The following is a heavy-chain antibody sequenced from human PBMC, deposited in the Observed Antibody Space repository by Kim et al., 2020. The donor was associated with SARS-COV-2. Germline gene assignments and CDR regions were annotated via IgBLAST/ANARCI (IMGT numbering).Heavy chain of an antibody. Sequence: GESLKISCKGSGYSFTSYWIGWVRQMPGKGLEWMGIIYPGDSDTRYSPSFQGQVTISADKSISTAYLQWSSLKASDTAMYYCARHGITGTIFPYYYYGMDVWGQGTTVTVSS. V-gene: IGHV5-51*01. CDR2: IYPGDSDT. J-gene: IGHJ6*02. CDR3: ARHGITGTIFPYYYYGMDV. CDR1: GYSFTSYW. D-gene: IGHD1-7*01.